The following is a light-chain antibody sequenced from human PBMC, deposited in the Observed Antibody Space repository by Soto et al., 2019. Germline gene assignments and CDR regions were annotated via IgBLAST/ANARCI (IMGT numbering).Light chain of an antibody. Sequence: EIVMTQSPATLSVSPGERATLSCSASQSVSINLAWYQQKPGQAPRLLIYGASTRATGIPARFSGSGSGTEFTHTISSLQSEDFAVYYCQHYNNWPPWTFGQGTKVEIK. J-gene: IGKJ1*01. CDR2: GAS. CDR3: QHYNNWPPWT. V-gene: IGKV3-15*01. CDR1: QSVSIN.